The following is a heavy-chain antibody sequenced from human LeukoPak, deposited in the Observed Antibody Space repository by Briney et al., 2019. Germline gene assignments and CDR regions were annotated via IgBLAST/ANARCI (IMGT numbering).Heavy chain of an antibody. D-gene: IGHD5-18*01. V-gene: IGHV4-39*07. J-gene: IGHJ3*02. CDR1: GGSISSSTYY. Sequence: SETLSLTCIVSGGSISSSTYYWGWIRQPPGKGLECIGSISYSGNSYYNPSLKSRVTISVDTSKNQFSLRLNSVTAADTAVYYCTRSAYIYGFDAFDIWGQGTMVTVSS. CDR2: ISYSGNS. CDR3: TRSAYIYGFDAFDI.